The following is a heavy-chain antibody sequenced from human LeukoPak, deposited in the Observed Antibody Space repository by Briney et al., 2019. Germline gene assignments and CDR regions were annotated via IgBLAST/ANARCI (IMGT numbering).Heavy chain of an antibody. D-gene: IGHD3-22*01. V-gene: IGHV3-7*01. CDR3: ARAPHYYDSSGYYYWYFDL. Sequence: GGSLRLSCAASGFTFSDYYMSWIRQAPGKGLEWVANIKQDGSEKYYVDSVKGRFTISRDNAKNSLYLQMNSLRAEDTAVYYCARAPHYYDSSGYYYWYFDLWGRGTLVTVSS. CDR1: GFTFSDYY. CDR2: IKQDGSEK. J-gene: IGHJ2*01.